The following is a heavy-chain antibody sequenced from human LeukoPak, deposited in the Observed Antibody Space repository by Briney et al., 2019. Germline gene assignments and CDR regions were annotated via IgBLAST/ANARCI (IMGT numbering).Heavy chain of an antibody. J-gene: IGHJ4*02. D-gene: IGHD4/OR15-4a*01. CDR2: IYYSGSA. Sequence: SETLSLTCTVSGGSISSYYWSWIRQPPGKGLEWFGYIYYSGSANYNPSLKSRVTISVDTSKNQFSLKLASVSAADTAVYYCARGGTQLTFPVWGQGTLVTVSS. CDR1: GGSISSYY. V-gene: IGHV4-59*01. CDR3: ARGGTQLTFPV.